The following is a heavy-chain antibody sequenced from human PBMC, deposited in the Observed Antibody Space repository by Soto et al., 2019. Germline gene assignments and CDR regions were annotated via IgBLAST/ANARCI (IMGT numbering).Heavy chain of an antibody. CDR2: ISAYNGNT. CDR3: AREGPRPYYYYGMDV. CDR1: GYTFISSG. J-gene: IGHJ6*02. V-gene: IGHV1-18*01. Sequence: ASVKVSCKASGYTFISSGISPERQAPGQGLEWMGWISAYNGNTNYEQKFQDRVTMTTDTTTNTAYMELRSLRSDDTAVYYCAREGPRPYYYYGMDVWGQGTTVTVSS.